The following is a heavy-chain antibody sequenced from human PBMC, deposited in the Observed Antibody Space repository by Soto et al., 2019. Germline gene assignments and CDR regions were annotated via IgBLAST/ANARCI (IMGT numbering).Heavy chain of an antibody. V-gene: IGHV5-51*04. CDR1: GYSFTSYW. D-gene: IGHD5-18*01. CDR2: IYPGDSDT. J-gene: IGHJ4*02. Sequence: GESLKISCKGSGYSFTSYWIGWVRQMPGKGLECMGIIYPGDSDTRYNPSFQGQVTISADKPISTAYLQWNSLKASDTAMYYCARGTARSYTVMVYFDYWGQGTLVTVSS. CDR3: ARGTARSYTVMVYFDY.